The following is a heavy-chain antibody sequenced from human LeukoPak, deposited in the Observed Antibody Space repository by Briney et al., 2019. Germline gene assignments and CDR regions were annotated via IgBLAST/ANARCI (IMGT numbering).Heavy chain of an antibody. Sequence: GASVKVSCKASGYTFTSYGISWVRQAPGQGLEWMGWISAYNGNTNYAQKLQGRVTMTTDTSTSTAYMELRSLRSDDTAVYYCACGGYGGPDDYYYYYMDVWGKGTTVTVSS. CDR2: ISAYNGNT. CDR3: ACGGYGGPDDYYYYYMDV. J-gene: IGHJ6*03. V-gene: IGHV1-18*01. CDR1: GYTFTSYG. D-gene: IGHD3-16*01.